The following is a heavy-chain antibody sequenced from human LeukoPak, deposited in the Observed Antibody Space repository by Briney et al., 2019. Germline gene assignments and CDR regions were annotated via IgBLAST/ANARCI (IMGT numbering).Heavy chain of an antibody. Sequence: KTGGSLRLSCAASGFSFSDYDMSWIRQAPGKGLEWVSYISSSGTIKNADSVKGRFTISRDNAKNSLYLQMNSLRAEDTAVYYCARIGAATYAFDMGGQGTMVTVSS. CDR2: ISSSGTI. D-gene: IGHD1-26*01. J-gene: IGHJ3*02. V-gene: IGHV3-11*04. CDR1: GFSFSDYD. CDR3: ARIGAATYAFDM.